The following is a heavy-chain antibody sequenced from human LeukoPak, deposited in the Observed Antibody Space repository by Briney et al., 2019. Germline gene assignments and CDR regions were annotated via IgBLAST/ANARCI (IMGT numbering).Heavy chain of an antibody. D-gene: IGHD5-12*01. V-gene: IGHV1-8*01. Sequence: GASVKVSCKASGYTFTSYDINWVRQATGQGLEWMGWMNPNSGNTGYAQKFQGRVTMTRNTSISTAYMELSSLRSEDTAVYYCARGLSGYDSGYNWFDPWGQGTLVTVSS. CDR1: GYTFTSYD. J-gene: IGHJ5*02. CDR2: MNPNSGNT. CDR3: ARGLSGYDSGYNWFDP.